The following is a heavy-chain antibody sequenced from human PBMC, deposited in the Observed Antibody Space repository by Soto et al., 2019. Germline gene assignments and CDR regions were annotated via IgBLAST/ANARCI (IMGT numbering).Heavy chain of an antibody. D-gene: IGHD3-3*01. Sequence: ETLSLTCAVYGGSCSGYSWSWSRKPPGTGLEWIGEINHSGSTNYNPSLKSRVTISVDTSKNQFSLKLSSVTAADTAVYYCARLSTTIFSPTEFRWFDYWGQGTLVTVS. J-gene: IGHJ4*02. V-gene: IGHV4-34*01. CDR1: GGSCSGYS. CDR3: ARLSTTIFSPTEFRWFDY. CDR2: INHSGST.